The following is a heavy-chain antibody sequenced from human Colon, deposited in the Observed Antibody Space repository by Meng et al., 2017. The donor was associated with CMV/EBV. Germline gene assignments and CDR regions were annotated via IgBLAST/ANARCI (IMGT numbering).Heavy chain of an antibody. V-gene: IGHV4-34*01. Sequence: GSLRLSCAVYGGSFSGYYWSWIRQAPGKGLEWIGEINHGGSTTYNPFLKSRVTLSVDTSKNQFSLSLRSMTPADTGVYYCARDGKTSWSYCNGMDVWGQGTTVTVSS. CDR2: INHGGST. J-gene: IGHJ6*02. CDR3: ARDGKTSWSYCNGMDV. D-gene: IGHD2-21*01. CDR1: GGSFSGYY.